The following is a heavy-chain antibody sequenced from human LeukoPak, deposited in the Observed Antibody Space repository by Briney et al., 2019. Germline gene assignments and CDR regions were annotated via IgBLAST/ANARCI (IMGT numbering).Heavy chain of an antibody. CDR3: ARRYGYNPLHFDY. J-gene: IGHJ4*02. D-gene: IGHD5-24*01. V-gene: IGHV4-39*01. CDR1: GGSISSSSYY. CDR2: IYYSGST. Sequence: PSETLSLTCTVSGGSISSSSYYWGWIRQPPGKGLEWIGNIYYSGSTYYNPSLESRVTMSLDTSKNQFSLKLSSVTAADTAVYYCARRYGYNPLHFDYWGQGTLVTVSS.